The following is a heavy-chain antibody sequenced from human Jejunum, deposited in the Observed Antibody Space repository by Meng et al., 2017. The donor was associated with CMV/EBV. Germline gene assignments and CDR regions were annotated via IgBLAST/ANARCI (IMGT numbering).Heavy chain of an antibody. D-gene: IGHD5-12*01. V-gene: IGHV3-48*03. CDR1: FTFSSFE. CDR3: ATYNRYGYNAHFFDY. Sequence: FTFSSFEMNWVRQSPGRGLEWLAYINPSGSVMEYADSVQGRFTISRDNAKNSVYVQMNNLRVEDTAVYYCATYNRYGYNAHFFDYWGQGTLVTVSS. J-gene: IGHJ4*02. CDR2: INPSGSVM.